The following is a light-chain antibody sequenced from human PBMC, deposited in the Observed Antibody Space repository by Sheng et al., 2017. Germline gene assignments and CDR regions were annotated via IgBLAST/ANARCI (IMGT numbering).Light chain of an antibody. CDR1: QNIVRY. V-gene: IGKV1-39*01. Sequence: IQMTQSPSSLSASVGDRVTITCRASQNIVRYLNWYQQKSGEAPKLLIFGASSLQRGVPSRFSGGGSGTEFTLTITDLQPEDFATYYCQQSYSTVVLTFGGGTKVEIK. J-gene: IGKJ4*01. CDR3: QQSYSTVVLT. CDR2: GAS.